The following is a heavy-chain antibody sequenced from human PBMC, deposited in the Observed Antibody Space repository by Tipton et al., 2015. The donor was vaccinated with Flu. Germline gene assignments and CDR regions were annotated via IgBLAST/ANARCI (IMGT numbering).Heavy chain of an antibody. Sequence: GLVKPSETLSLTCTVSGGSISRFNWTWIRQPAGKEPEWIGHIFTSGDTDFNPSLKSRLTMSVDWSKKQFSLKLTSVTAADTAVYYCARLFRSWGSGPGWFAPWGQGTLVTVSS. D-gene: IGHD3-16*01. V-gene: IGHV4-4*07. CDR1: GGSISRFN. J-gene: IGHJ5*02. CDR3: ARLFRSWGSGPGWFAP. CDR2: IFTSGDT.